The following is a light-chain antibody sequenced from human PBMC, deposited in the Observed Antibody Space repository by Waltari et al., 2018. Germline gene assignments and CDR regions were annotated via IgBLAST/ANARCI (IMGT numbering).Light chain of an antibody. CDR1: QSISRH. CDR2: AAS. Sequence: DIPMTQSPPSLSASVGDRVTITCRASQSISRHLNWYQQKPGKAPKLLIYAASSLQSGVPSRFSGFGSGTDFTLNVSSLQPEDFATYYCQQSYTSPRTFGQGTKVEIK. V-gene: IGKV1-39*01. J-gene: IGKJ1*01. CDR3: QQSYTSPRT.